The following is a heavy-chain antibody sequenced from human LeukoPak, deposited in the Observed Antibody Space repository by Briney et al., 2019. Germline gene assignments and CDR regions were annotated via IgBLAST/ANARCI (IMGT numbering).Heavy chain of an antibody. CDR3: ARDLSGITTFGGYFDY. V-gene: IGHV3-9*01. J-gene: IGHJ4*02. Sequence: GGSLRLSCAASGFTFDDYAMHWVRQAPGKGLEWVSGISWNSGSIGYADSVKGRFTISRDNAKNSLYLQMNSLRAEDTAVYYCARDLSGITTFGGYFDYWGQGTLVTVSS. D-gene: IGHD3-3*01. CDR2: ISWNSGSI. CDR1: GFTFDDYA.